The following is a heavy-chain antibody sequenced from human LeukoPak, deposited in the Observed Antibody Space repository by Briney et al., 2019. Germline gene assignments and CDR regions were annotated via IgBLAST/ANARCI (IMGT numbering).Heavy chain of an antibody. V-gene: IGHV3-21*01. D-gene: IGHD4-17*01. CDR2: ISSSSSYI. J-gene: IGHJ4*02. CDR1: GFTFSSYS. Sequence: GGSLRLSCAVSGFTFSSYSMNWVRQAPGEGLEWVSSISSSSSYIYSADSVKGRLTISRDNAKSSLYLQMDSLRVEDTAVYYCARDRWEDEYGGYAYWGQGTLVTVSS. CDR3: ARDRWEDEYGGYAY.